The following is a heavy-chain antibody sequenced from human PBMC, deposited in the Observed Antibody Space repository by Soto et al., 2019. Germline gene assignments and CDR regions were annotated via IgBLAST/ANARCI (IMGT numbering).Heavy chain of an antibody. CDR3: AGVTWLCGMEV. CDR1: GDSVSSNSAA. D-gene: IGHD3-10*01. J-gene: IGHJ6*02. Sequence: PSQTLSLTCVISGDSVSSNSAAWNWISQSPSRGLEWLGSTYYRSRWSFDYALSVKSRLTIDPDTSKNQFSLHLDSLTPEDTAVYYCAGVTWLCGMEVWGQGTTVTVSS. V-gene: IGHV6-1*01. CDR2: TYYRSRWSF.